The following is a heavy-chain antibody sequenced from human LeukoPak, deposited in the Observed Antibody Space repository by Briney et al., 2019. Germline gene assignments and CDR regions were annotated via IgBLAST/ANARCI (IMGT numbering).Heavy chain of an antibody. V-gene: IGHV4-4*02. CDR1: GGSISSSNW. D-gene: IGHD3-10*01. Sequence: PSGTLSLTCAVSGGSISSSNWWSWVRQPPGKGLEWIGEIYHSGSTNYNPSLKSRVTISVDKSKNQFSLKLSSVTAADTAVYYCASRPTFYYGSGSYWFDYWGQGTLVTVSS. J-gene: IGHJ4*02. CDR3: ASRPTFYYGSGSYWFDY. CDR2: IYHSGST.